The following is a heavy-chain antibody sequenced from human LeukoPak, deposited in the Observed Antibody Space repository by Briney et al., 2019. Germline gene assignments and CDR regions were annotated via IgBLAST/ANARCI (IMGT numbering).Heavy chain of an antibody. CDR1: GYTFTGYY. D-gene: IGHD2-2*01. V-gene: IGHV1-2*02. J-gene: IGHJ3*02. CDR3: AREGCSSTSCPGQEDAFDI. CDR2: INPNSGGT. Sequence: GASVKVSCKASGYTFTGYYMHWVRQAPGQGLEWMGWINPNSGGTNYAQKFQGRVTMTRDTSISTAYMELSRLRSDDTAVYYCAREGCSSTSCPGQEDAFDIWGQGTMVTVSS.